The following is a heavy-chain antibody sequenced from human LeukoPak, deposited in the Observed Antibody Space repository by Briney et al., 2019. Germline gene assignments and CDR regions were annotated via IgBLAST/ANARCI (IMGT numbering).Heavy chain of an antibody. CDR3: AKNVVFTRYFDS. CDR2: ISGGGRTT. V-gene: IGHV3-23*01. Sequence: PGGSLRLSCAASGFTSTNHAMSWVRQAPGKGLQWIAVISGGGRTTEYADSVKGRFTVSRDNSMNTLSLHMDSPRVEDTAIYYCAKNVVFTRYFDSWGQGTMVTVSS. J-gene: IGHJ4*02. CDR1: GFTSTNHA. D-gene: IGHD2-21*01.